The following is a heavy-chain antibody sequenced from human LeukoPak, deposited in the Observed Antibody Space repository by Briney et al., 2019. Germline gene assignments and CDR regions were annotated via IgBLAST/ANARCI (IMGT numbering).Heavy chain of an antibody. Sequence: GGSLRLSCAASGFTFSNAWMNWVRQAPGKGLEWVSSISSISTYIYYADSVKGRFTISRDNAKNSLYLQMNSLRAEDTAVYYCARDVQVATIYPLDYWGQGTLVTVSS. V-gene: IGHV3-21*01. D-gene: IGHD5-12*01. CDR1: GFTFSNAW. CDR3: ARDVQVATIYPLDY. CDR2: ISSISTYI. J-gene: IGHJ4*02.